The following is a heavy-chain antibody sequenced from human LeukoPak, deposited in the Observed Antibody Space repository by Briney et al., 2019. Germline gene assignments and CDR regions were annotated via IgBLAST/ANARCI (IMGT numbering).Heavy chain of an antibody. Sequence: GGSLRLSCAASGFTVSSNYMSWVRQAPGKGLEWVSVIYSGGSTYYADSVKGRFTISRDNSKNTLYLQMNSLRAEDTAVYYCARGQTPGDDAFDIWGQGTMVTVYS. V-gene: IGHV3-66*02. J-gene: IGHJ3*02. D-gene: IGHD7-27*01. CDR1: GFTVSSNY. CDR3: ARGQTPGDDAFDI. CDR2: IYSGGST.